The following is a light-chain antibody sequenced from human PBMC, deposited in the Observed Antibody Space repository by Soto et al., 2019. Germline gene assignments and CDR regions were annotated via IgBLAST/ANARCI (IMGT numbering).Light chain of an antibody. J-gene: IGKJ3*01. V-gene: IGKV3-20*01. CDR2: GAS. CDR3: QQYGGSPLFT. CDR1: QGVTLAY. Sequence: EIVLTQSPGTLSLSPGERATLSCRASQGVTLAYLAWYQHKPGQAPRLLIYGASNRATGIPDRFSGSGSGTDFTLTISRLEPEDFAVYSCQQYGGSPLFTFGPGTRVDFK.